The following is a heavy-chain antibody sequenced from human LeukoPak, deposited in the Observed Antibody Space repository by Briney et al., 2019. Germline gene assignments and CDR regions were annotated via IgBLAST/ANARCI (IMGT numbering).Heavy chain of an antibody. D-gene: IGHD3-10*01. Sequence: KPSETLSLTCTVSGYSMSSGYYWGWIRQPPGKGLQWIGSIFHSGNSYYNPSLKSRVTISVDTSKNQFSLKLSSVTAADTAVYYCARRLWFGELVGWGQGTLVTVSS. CDR2: IFHSGNS. J-gene: IGHJ4*02. V-gene: IGHV4-38-2*02. CDR1: GYSMSSGYY. CDR3: ARRLWFGELVG.